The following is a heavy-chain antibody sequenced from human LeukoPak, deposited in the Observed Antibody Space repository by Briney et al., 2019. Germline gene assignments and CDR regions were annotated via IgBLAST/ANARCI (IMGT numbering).Heavy chain of an antibody. V-gene: IGHV1-2*02. CDR2: INPKTGGT. CDR3: ARDHKLDQPLDS. D-gene: IGHD1/OR15-1a*01. J-gene: IGHJ5*01. Sequence: ASVKVSCKISGYTITGSYIHWVRQAPGQGLEWMGWINPKTGGTDYAQSFQGRVTITRDTSMNTVDMELNSLTSDDTAVYYCARDHKLDQPLDSWGQGTLVIVSS. CDR1: GYTITGSY.